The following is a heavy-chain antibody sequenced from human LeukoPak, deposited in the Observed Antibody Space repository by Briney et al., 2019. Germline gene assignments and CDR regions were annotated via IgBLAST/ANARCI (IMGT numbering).Heavy chain of an antibody. V-gene: IGHV4-59*01. CDR2: IYYSGST. J-gene: IGHJ4*02. CDR3: ARADDSSGNFDY. D-gene: IGHD3-22*01. Sequence: SETLSLTCTVSGGSISSYYWSWIRQPPGKGLEWIGYIYYSGSTNYNPSLKSRFTISVDTSKNQFSLKLSSVTAADAAVYYCARADDSSGNFDYWGQGTLVTVSS. CDR1: GGSISSYY.